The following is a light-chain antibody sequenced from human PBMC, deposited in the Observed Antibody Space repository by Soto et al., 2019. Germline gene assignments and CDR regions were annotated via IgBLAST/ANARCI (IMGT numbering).Light chain of an antibody. Sequence: QSVLTQPASLSGSPGQSITISCTGTSSDVAGYNYVSWYQQQPRKAPKLMVFDVTNRASGVSNRFSGSKSCNTASLTISGLQAEDEGHYYCRSLTRINTYLFATGTKVTVL. CDR2: DVT. CDR1: SSDVAGYNY. V-gene: IGLV2-14*03. J-gene: IGLJ1*01. CDR3: RSLTRINTYL.